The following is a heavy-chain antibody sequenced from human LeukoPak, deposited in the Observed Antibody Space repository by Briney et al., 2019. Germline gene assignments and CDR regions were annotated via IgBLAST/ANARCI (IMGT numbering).Heavy chain of an antibody. CDR1: GGSFSGYY. CDR2: IDHSGST. CDR3: ARLWSTDCSGGSCPHQPNY. V-gene: IGHV4-34*01. Sequence: PSETLSLTCGVYGGSFSGYYWSWIRQPPGKGLEWIGEIDHSGSTNYNPSLKSRVTMSVDTSKNQFSLKLSSVIAADTAVYYCARLWSTDCSGGSCPHQPNYWGQGTLVTVSS. D-gene: IGHD2-15*01. J-gene: IGHJ4*02.